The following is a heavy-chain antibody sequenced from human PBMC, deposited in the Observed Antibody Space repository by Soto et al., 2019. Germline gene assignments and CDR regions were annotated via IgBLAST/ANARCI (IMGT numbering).Heavy chain of an antibody. D-gene: IGHD4-17*01. Sequence: SETLSLTCTVSGDSISSTYSYWGWIRQPPGKGLEWIGSIYYNGKTYYNPSIGLRVTISVDTSKNHFSLMLTSVTAADTAVYFCARPQGTTSMYHWFDPWGQGTPVTVSS. CDR2: IYYNGKT. V-gene: IGHV4-39*02. J-gene: IGHJ5*02. CDR1: GDSISSTYSY. CDR3: ARPQGTTSMYHWFDP.